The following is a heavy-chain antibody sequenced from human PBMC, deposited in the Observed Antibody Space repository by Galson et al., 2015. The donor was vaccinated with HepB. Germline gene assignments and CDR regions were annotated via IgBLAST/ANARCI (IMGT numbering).Heavy chain of an antibody. V-gene: IGHV3-64*01. CDR1: GFTFSSYA. CDR3: ARDGESSGYLGAFDI. D-gene: IGHD3-22*01. CDR2: ISSNGGST. Sequence: SLRLSCAASGFTFSSYAMHWVRQAPGKGLEYVSAISSNGGSTYYANSVKGRFTISRDNSKNTLYLQMGSLRAEDMAVYYCARDGESSGYLGAFDIWGQGTMVTVSS. J-gene: IGHJ3*02.